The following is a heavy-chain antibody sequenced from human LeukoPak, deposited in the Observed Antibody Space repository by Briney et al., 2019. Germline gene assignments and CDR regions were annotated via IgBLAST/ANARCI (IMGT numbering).Heavy chain of an antibody. Sequence: SETLSLTCTVSGYSLSSGYYWGWIRQPPGKGLEWIGSVDHSGGTYYNPSLRSRVSISVDTSKNQFSLKLSSVTAADTAVYYCARSLYYYGSDTFDVWGQGTMVTVSS. D-gene: IGHD3-10*01. CDR2: VDHSGGT. CDR1: GYSLSSGYY. V-gene: IGHV4-38-2*02. CDR3: ARSLYYYGSDTFDV. J-gene: IGHJ3*01.